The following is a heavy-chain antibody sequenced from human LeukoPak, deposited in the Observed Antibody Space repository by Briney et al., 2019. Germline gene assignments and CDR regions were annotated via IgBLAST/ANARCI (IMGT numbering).Heavy chain of an antibody. D-gene: IGHD3-3*01. Sequence: SETLSLTCAVYGGSFSGYYWSWIRQPPGKGLEWIGEINHSGSTNYNPSLKSRVTISVDTSKNQFSLKLSSVTAADTAVYYCARGPITIFGVVIPFDYWGQGTLVTVSS. V-gene: IGHV4-34*01. J-gene: IGHJ4*02. CDR1: GGSFSGYY. CDR2: INHSGST. CDR3: ARGPITIFGVVIPFDY.